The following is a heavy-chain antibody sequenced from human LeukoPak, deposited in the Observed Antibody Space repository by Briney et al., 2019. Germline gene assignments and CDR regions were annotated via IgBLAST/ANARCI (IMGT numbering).Heavy chain of an antibody. J-gene: IGHJ4*02. Sequence: PGGSLRLSCAASGFTFSSYWMHWVRQAPGKGLVWVSRINSDGSSTSYADSVKGRFTISRDNAKNTLYLQMNSLTAEDTAVYYCARGGYDSSGGRVGFCNYWGQGTLVTVSS. V-gene: IGHV3-74*01. CDR1: GFTFSSYW. CDR2: INSDGSST. CDR3: ARGGYDSSGGRVGFCNY. D-gene: IGHD3-22*01.